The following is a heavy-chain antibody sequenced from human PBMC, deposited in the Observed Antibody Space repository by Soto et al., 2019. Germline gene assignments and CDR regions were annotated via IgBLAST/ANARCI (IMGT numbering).Heavy chain of an antibody. V-gene: IGHV3-49*03. CDR3: ARDFVVGGPTINYYYGMDV. D-gene: IGHD1-26*01. Sequence: GGSLMLSCTASGFPLGDYAMSWFRQAPGKGLEWVGFIRSKAYGGTTEYADSVKGRFTISRDNSKNTLYLQMNSLGAEDTAVYYCARDFVVGGPTINYYYGMDVWGQGTTVTVSS. CDR2: IRSKAYGGTT. CDR1: GFPLGDYA. J-gene: IGHJ6*02.